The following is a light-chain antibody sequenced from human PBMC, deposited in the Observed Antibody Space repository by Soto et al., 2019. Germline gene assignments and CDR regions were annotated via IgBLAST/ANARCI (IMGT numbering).Light chain of an antibody. J-gene: IGKJ1*01. CDR1: QSVTSTY. CDR3: QQYGDSVWT. Sequence: EIVLTQSAGTLSSSPGERATLSCRASQSVTSTYLAWYQQKRGQAPRLLIYGTSSRATGVPDGFSGSGYGTDFNLTISRLETEDFAVYYCQQYGDSVWTFGQGTKVDIK. CDR2: GTS. V-gene: IGKV3-20*01.